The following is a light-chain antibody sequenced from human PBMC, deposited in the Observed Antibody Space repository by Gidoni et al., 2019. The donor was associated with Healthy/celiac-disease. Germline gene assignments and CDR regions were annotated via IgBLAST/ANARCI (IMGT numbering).Light chain of an antibody. CDR3: QQYGSAPPYT. CDR2: GAS. CDR1: QSVSSSY. V-gene: IGKV3-20*01. Sequence: EIVLTQSPGTLSLSPGERAPLSCRASQSVSSSYLAWYQQKPGQAPRLLIYGASSRATGLPDRCSCSGSGTDFTLTISRLKPEDFAVYYCQQYGSAPPYTFGQGTKLEIK. J-gene: IGKJ2*01.